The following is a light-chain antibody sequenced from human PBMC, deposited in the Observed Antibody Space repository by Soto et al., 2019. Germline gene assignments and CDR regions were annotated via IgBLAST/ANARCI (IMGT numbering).Light chain of an antibody. Sequence: QSVLTQPASVSGSPGQSITISCTGTSSDVGGYNYVSWYQQHPGKAPKLIIYEVNERPSGVPDRFSGSKSGNTASLTVSGLQPEDEAEYYCSSFVASNNLRVFGTGTKVTVL. CDR2: EVN. CDR1: SSDVGGYNY. V-gene: IGLV2-8*01. CDR3: SSFVASNNLRV. J-gene: IGLJ1*01.